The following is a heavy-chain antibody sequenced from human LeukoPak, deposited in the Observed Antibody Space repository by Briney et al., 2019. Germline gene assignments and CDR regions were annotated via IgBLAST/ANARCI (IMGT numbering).Heavy chain of an antibody. CDR1: GYTFTGYY. D-gene: IGHD3-10*01. Sequence: ASVKVSCKASGYTFTGYYMHWVPQAPGQGLEWMGWINPNSGGTNYAQKFQGRVTMTRDTSISTAYMELSRLRSDDTAVYYCARDSEGVRWFGEVMCGMDVWGQGTTVTVSS. J-gene: IGHJ6*02. V-gene: IGHV1-2*02. CDR3: ARDSEGVRWFGEVMCGMDV. CDR2: INPNSGGT.